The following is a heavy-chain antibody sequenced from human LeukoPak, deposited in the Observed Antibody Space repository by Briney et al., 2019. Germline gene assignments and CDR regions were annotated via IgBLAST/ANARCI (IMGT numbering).Heavy chain of an antibody. Sequence: GGSLRLSCAASGFTVSSNYMSWVRQAPGKGLEWLSVLYSGGSTYYSDSVKGRFTISRDNSKNTLFLQMKSLRAKDTAVYYCASSRIAVAGTFDYWGQGTLVTVSS. J-gene: IGHJ4*02. CDR1: GFTVSSNY. V-gene: IGHV3-53*01. CDR2: LYSGGST. CDR3: ASSRIAVAGTFDY. D-gene: IGHD6-19*01.